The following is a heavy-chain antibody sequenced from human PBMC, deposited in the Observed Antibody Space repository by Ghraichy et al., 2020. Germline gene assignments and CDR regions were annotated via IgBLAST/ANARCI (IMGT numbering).Heavy chain of an antibody. Sequence: LSLTCAASGFTFSNHWMKWVRQAPGKGLEWVANINQDGSAKNYVGSVKGRFTISRDNAKNSLYLQMDSLRAEDTAVYYCARDYSFWGQGTLVTVSS. CDR2: INQDGSAK. D-gene: IGHD2-21*01. CDR3: ARDYSF. CDR1: GFTFSNHW. V-gene: IGHV3-7*03. J-gene: IGHJ4*02.